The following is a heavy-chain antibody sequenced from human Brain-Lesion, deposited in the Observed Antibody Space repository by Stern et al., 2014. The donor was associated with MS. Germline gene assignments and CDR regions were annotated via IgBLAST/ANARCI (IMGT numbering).Heavy chain of an antibody. Sequence: VQLVESGPGLVKPSETLSLTCTVSGGSINTNNYYWGWIRQPPGKGLEWIGNIYSSGSTFYSPSLKSRVTMSVDTSKNQFFLKLSSVTAADTAVYYCARTGDDFGDYSLSYWGQGTLVTVSS. V-gene: IGHV4-39*01. J-gene: IGHJ4*02. D-gene: IGHD4-17*01. CDR2: IYSSGST. CDR1: GGSINTNNYY. CDR3: ARTGDDFGDYSLSY.